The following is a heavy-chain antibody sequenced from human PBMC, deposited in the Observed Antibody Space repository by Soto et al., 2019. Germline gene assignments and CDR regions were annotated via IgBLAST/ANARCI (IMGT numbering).Heavy chain of an antibody. V-gene: IGHV4-4*07. J-gene: IGHJ5*02. CDR3: ARAMKEYSSSYDDNWFDP. CDR2: VYHSGTT. Sequence: SETQSLTCTVSGGSINSYGWSWIRQHAGKGLEWIGRVYHSGTTYYNPSLKSRVTTSVDRSKNQFSLKLSSVTAADTAVYYCARAMKEYSSSYDDNWFDPWGQGTLVTV. CDR1: GGSINSYG. D-gene: IGHD6-6*01.